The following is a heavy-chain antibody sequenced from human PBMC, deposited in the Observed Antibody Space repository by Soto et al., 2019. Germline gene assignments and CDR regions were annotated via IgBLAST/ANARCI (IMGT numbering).Heavy chain of an antibody. V-gene: IGHV3-48*02. J-gene: IGHJ6*02. CDR3: ARDSPHYYDSCSLRTYYYYYGMDV. CDR1: GFTFSSYS. Sequence: EVQLVESGGGLVQPGGSLRLSCAASGFTFSSYSMNWVRQAPGKGLEWVSYISSSSSTIYYADSVKGRFTISRDNAKNSLYLQMNSLRDEDTVVYYCARDSPHYYDSCSLRTYYYYYGMDVWGQGTTVTVSS. CDR2: ISSSSSTI. D-gene: IGHD3-22*01.